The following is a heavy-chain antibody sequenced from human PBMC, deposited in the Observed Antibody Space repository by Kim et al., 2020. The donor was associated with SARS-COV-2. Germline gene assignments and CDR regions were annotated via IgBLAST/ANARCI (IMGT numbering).Heavy chain of an antibody. CDR1: GFTVSSFS. CDR2: INSKADFV. D-gene: IGHD2-15*01. CDR3: TKYVLASGAGV. V-gene: IGHV3-23*01. Sequence: GGSLRLSCAASGFTVSSFSMNWVRQAPGKGLEWVSSINSKADFVSSSNAVKGRFTVSRDSSKNTLYLEMNNLRADDTGVYFCTKYVLASGAGVWGQGTLVTVSP. J-gene: IGHJ6*01.